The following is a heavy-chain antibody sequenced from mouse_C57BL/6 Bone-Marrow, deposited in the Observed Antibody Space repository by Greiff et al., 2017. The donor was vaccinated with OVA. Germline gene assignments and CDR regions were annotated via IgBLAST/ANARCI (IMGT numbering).Heavy chain of an antibody. Sequence: VQLQQSGAELARPGASVKLSCKASGYTFTSYGISWVKQRTGQGLEWIGEIYPRSGNTYYNEKFKGKATLTADKSSSTAYMELRSLTSEDSAVYFCARRVAHYYGSSGGYFDVWGTGTTVTVSS. V-gene: IGHV1-81*01. CDR1: GYTFTSYG. D-gene: IGHD1-1*01. CDR2: IYPRSGNT. CDR3: ARRVAHYYGSSGGYFDV. J-gene: IGHJ1*03.